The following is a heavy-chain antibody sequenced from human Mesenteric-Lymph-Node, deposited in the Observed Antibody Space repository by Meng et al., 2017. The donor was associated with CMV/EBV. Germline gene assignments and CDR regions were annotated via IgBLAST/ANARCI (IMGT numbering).Heavy chain of an antibody. CDR3: ARFCSSTSCYGNFDY. V-gene: IGHV1-69*01. CDR1: RGTFSKYA. J-gene: IGHJ4*02. CDR2: IIPSFGTA. Sequence: RGTFSKYAMSWVRQAPGQGLEWMGGIIPSFGTANYAQKFQGRLTITADESTNTAYMELSSLRSEDTAVYYCARFCSSTSCYGNFDYWGQGTLVTVSS. D-gene: IGHD2-2*01.